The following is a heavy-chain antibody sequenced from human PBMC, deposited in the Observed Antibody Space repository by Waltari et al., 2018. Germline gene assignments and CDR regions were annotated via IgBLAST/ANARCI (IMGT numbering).Heavy chain of an antibody. Sequence: GSWGRQSPQKGVEWIGLVLSSGRTNYNPSFVSRVTMSLDMSNNQFSLRLTSSTAAYTAVYYCALDRGRGLYLDTWGPGTLVTVSP. J-gene: IGHJ5*02. CDR3: ALDRGRGLYLDT. V-gene: IGHV4-4*02. D-gene: IGHD2-15*01. CDR2: VLSSGRT.